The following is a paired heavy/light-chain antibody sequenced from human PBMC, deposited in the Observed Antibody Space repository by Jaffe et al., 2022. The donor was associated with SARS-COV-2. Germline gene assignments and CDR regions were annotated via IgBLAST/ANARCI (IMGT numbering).Light chain of an antibody. V-gene: IGKV1-39*01. CDR3: QQSYSTPPET. J-gene: IGKJ3*01. Sequence: DIQMTQSPSSLSASVGDRVTITCRASQSISSYLNWYQQKPGKAPKLLIYAASSLQSGVPSRFSGSGSGTDFTLTISSLQPEDFATYYCQQSYSTPPETFGPGTKVDIK. CDR1: QSISSY. CDR2: AAS.
Heavy chain of an antibody. CDR2: ISYDGSNK. CDR3: ARDGSYSSSWWSEVGYYFDY. V-gene: IGHV3-30-3*01. D-gene: IGHD6-13*01. CDR1: GFTFSSYA. J-gene: IGHJ4*02. Sequence: QVQLVESGGGVVQPGRSLRLSCAASGFTFSSYAMHWVRQAPGKGLEWVAVISYDGSNKYYADSVKGRFTISRDNSKNTLYLQMNSLRAEDTAVYYCARDGSYSSSWWSEVGYYFDYWGQGTLVTVSS.